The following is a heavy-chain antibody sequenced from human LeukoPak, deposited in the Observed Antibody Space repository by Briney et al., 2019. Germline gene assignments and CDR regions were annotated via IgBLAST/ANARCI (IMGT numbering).Heavy chain of an antibody. CDR3: ARVKIVGATWDYYYYGMDV. Sequence: ASVKVSCKASGYTFTSYGISWVRQAPGQGLEWMGWMNPNSGNTGYAQKFQGRVTMTRNTSISTAYMELSSLRSEDTAVYYCARVKIVGATWDYYYYGMDVWGQGTTVTVSS. D-gene: IGHD1-26*01. V-gene: IGHV1-8*02. CDR2: MNPNSGNT. CDR1: GYTFTSYG. J-gene: IGHJ6*02.